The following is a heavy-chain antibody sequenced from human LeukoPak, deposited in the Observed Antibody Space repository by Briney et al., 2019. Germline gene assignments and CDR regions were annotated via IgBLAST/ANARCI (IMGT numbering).Heavy chain of an antibody. CDR3: ARDGHDMVRGFD. Sequence: PSETLSLTCTVSGGSISSGGYYWSWIRQHPGKGLEWIGYIYYSGSTYYNPSLKSRVTISVDTSKHQFSLKLSSVTAADTAVYYCARDGHDMVRGFDWGQGTLVTVSS. CDR2: IYYSGST. J-gene: IGHJ4*02. D-gene: IGHD3-10*01. CDR1: GGSISSGGYY. V-gene: IGHV4-31*02.